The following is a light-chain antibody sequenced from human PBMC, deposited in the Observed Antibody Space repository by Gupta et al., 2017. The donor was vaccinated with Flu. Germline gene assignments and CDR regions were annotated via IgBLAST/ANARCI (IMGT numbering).Light chain of an antibody. CDR2: RNN. CDR3: QVWGSRTAVV. V-gene: IGLV3-9*01. Sequence: GGNNIESKKVHGYQQKPGQAPVLVVFRNNNRPPGIPERFSGSNSGNTATLTITTAQAGDEGDYYCQVWGSRTAVVFGGGTKLTVL. CDR1: NIESKK. J-gene: IGLJ2*01.